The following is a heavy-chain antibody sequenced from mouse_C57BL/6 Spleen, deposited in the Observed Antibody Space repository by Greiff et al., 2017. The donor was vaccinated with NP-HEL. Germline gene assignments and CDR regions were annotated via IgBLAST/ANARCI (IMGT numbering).Heavy chain of an antibody. D-gene: IGHD2-5*01. V-gene: IGHV1-69*01. CDR2: IDPSDSYT. CDR1: GYTFTSYW. Sequence: QVQLKEPGAELVMPGASVKLSCKASGYTFTSYWMHWVKQRPGQGLEWIGEIDPSDSYTNYNQKFKGKSTLTVDKSSSTAYMQLSSLTSEDSAVYYCARYSNFYWYFEVWGTGTTVTVSS. J-gene: IGHJ1*03. CDR3: ARYSNFYWYFEV.